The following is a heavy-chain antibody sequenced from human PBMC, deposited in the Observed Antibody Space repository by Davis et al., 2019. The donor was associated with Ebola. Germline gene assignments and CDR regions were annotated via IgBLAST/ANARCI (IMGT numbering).Heavy chain of an antibody. Sequence: GESLKISCTDSVITFSSYAMTWVRQAPGKGLEWVSAISGSGGSTYYADSVKGRFTISRDNSKNTLYLQMTSLRAEDTALYYCAKDLYGDYDLDYWGQGTLVTVSS. D-gene: IGHD2-21*02. CDR3: AKDLYGDYDLDY. J-gene: IGHJ4*02. CDR1: VITFSSYA. V-gene: IGHV3-23*01. CDR2: ISGSGGST.